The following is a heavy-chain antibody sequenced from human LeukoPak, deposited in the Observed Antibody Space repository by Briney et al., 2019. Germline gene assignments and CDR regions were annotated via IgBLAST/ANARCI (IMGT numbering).Heavy chain of an antibody. CDR1: GYTFTGYY. CDR2: INPNSGGT. V-gene: IGHV1-2*02. Sequence: ASVKVSCKASGYTFTGYYMHWVRQAPGQGLGWMGWINPNSGGTNYAQKFQGRVTMTRDTSISTAYMELSRLRSDDTVVYYCARVGYCSGGSCYFPYWGQGTLVTVSS. D-gene: IGHD2-15*01. CDR3: ARVGYCSGGSCYFPY. J-gene: IGHJ4*02.